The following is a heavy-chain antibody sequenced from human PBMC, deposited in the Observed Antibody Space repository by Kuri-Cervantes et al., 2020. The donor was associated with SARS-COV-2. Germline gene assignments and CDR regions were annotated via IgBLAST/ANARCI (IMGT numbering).Heavy chain of an antibody. D-gene: IGHD2-2*01. CDR1: GYTFTSYD. V-gene: IGHV1-18*01. CDR2: ISAYNGNT. Sequence: ASVKVSCKASGYTFTSYDINWVRQATGQGLEWRGWISAYNGNTNYAQKLQGRVTMTTDTSTSTAYMELRSLRSDDTAVYYCARDGIDIVVGNDAFDIWGQGTMVTVSS. J-gene: IGHJ3*02. CDR3: ARDGIDIVVGNDAFDI.